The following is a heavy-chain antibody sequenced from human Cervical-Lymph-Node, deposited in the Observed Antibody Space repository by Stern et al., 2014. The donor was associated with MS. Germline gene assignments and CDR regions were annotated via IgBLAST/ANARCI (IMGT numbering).Heavy chain of an antibody. J-gene: IGHJ4*02. CDR2: VSYDGTQR. D-gene: IGHD3-10*01. Sequence: VQLVESGGGVVQPGRSLSLSCVVSGFTFSTYAMHWVRQAPGKGLEWVAFVSYDGTQRNSTDSVKARFTISRDNSKNTLYSHMNSLRDEDTAVYFCARGGRGVGLEYWGQGALVTVSS. CDR1: GFTFSTYA. CDR3: ARGGRGVGLEY. V-gene: IGHV3-30-3*01.